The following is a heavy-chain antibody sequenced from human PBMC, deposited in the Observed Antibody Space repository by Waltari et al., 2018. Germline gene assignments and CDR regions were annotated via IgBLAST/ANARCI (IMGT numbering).Heavy chain of an antibody. CDR3: ARAAGSSSLAFDI. CDR2: MYRGGST. Sequence: EVQLVESGGGLIQPGGSLRLSCAASGFTVSSNYMSWVRQAPGKGLEWVSLMYRGGSTSYADSGKGRLTSSRDNSKNTRYLKMNSLRAEDTAVYYCARAAGSSSLAFDIWGQGTMVTVSS. V-gene: IGHV3-53*01. J-gene: IGHJ3*02. D-gene: IGHD6-6*01. CDR1: GFTVSSNY.